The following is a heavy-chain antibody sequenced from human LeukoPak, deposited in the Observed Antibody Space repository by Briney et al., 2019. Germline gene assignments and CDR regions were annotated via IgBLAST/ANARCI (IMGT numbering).Heavy chain of an antibody. CDR2: IYYSGST. CDR3: ARHQDHPRDGYPHTPKGFYFDY. D-gene: IGHD5-24*01. J-gene: IGHJ4*02. V-gene: IGHV4-39*01. Sequence: SETLSLTCTVSGGSISSSSYYWGWIRQPPGKGLEWIGSIYYSGSTYYNPSLKSRVTISVDTSKNQFSLKLSSVTAADTAVYYCARHQDHPRDGYPHTPKGFYFDYWGQGTLVTVSS. CDR1: GGSISSSSYY.